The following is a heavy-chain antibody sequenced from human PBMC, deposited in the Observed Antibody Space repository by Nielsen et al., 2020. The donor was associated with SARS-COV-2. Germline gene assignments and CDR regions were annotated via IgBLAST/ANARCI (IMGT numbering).Heavy chain of an antibody. V-gene: IGHV3-30*14. D-gene: IGHD3-3*01. Sequence: GESLKISCAASGFTFSSYAMHWVRQAPGKGLEWVAVISYDGSNKYYADSVKGRFTISGDNSKNTLYLQMNSLRAEDTAVYYCARGKVFGVVTSLYPLDYWGQGTLVTVSS. CDR1: GFTFSSYA. CDR3: ARGKVFGVVTSLYPLDY. CDR2: ISYDGSNK. J-gene: IGHJ4*02.